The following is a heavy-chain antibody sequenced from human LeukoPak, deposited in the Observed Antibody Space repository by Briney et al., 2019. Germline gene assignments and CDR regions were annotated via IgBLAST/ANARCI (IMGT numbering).Heavy chain of an antibody. CDR3: ARCHYYYDSSGYDNWFDP. D-gene: IGHD3-22*01. CDR2: IIPIFVTA. J-gene: IGHJ5*02. Sequence: SVNVSCTASIGTFSSYAISWVRQAPGQGLEWMGGIIPIFVTANYAQNFQGRVTITEDKSTSTAYMELSSLRSDDTAVYYCARCHYYYDSSGYDNWFDPWGQGTLVTVSS. CDR1: IGTFSSYA. V-gene: IGHV1-69*06.